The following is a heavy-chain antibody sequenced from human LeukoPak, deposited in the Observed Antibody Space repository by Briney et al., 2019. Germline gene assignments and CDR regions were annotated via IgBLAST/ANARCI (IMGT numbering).Heavy chain of an antibody. CDR3: ARWSETLISDHTSDY. V-gene: IGHV1-2*02. Sequence: ASVKVSCKASGYIFSDYYMHWVRQAPGQGLEWLGWINPKSGAADYAQQFRGRVTMTTDTSTSTAYMELRSLRSDDTAVYYCARWSETLISDHTSDYWGQGTLVTVSS. CDR2: INPKSGAA. CDR1: GYIFSDYY. D-gene: IGHD1-26*01. J-gene: IGHJ4*02.